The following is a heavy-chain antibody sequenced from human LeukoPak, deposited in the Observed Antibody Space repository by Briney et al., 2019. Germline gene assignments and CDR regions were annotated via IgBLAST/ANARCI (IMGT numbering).Heavy chain of an antibody. CDR2: IGPSSSNI. D-gene: IGHD6-6*01. CDR1: GFTFSTST. V-gene: IGHV3-21*04. J-gene: IGHJ4*02. Sequence: GGSLRLSCAASGFTFSTSTMNWVRQAPGQGLEWVSSIGPSSSNIYYADSVKGRFTISRDNSKNTLYLQMNSLRAEDTAVYYCAKDRDSSLFYFDYWGQGTLVTVSS. CDR3: AKDRDSSLFYFDY.